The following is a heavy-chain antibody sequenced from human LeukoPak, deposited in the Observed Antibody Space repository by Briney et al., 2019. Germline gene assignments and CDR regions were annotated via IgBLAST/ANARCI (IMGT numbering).Heavy chain of an antibody. CDR3: ARAGSYRLNWFDP. CDR2: IKQDGSEK. V-gene: IGHV3-7*04. D-gene: IGHD1-14*01. Sequence: GGSLRLSCAASGFTFSSYWMSWVRQAPGKGLEWVANIKQDGSEKYYVDPVKGRFTISRDNAKNSLYLQMNSLRAEDTAVYYCARAGSYRLNWFDPWGQGTLVTVSS. CDR1: GFTFSSYW. J-gene: IGHJ5*02.